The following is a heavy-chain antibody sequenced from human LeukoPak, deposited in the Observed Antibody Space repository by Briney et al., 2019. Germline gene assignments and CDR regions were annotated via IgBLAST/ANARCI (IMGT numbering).Heavy chain of an antibody. V-gene: IGHV3-21*01. Sequence: GGSLRLSCTASGFTFSSYSMNWVRQAPGKGLEWVSSISSSSSYIYYADSVKGRFTISRDNAKNSLYLQMNSLRAEDTAVYYCARAESIVATIDYWGQGTLVTVSS. J-gene: IGHJ4*02. CDR3: ARAESIVATIDY. CDR2: ISSSSSYI. D-gene: IGHD5-12*01. CDR1: GFTFSSYS.